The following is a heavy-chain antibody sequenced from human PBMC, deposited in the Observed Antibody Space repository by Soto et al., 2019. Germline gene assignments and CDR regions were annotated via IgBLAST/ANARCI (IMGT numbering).Heavy chain of an antibody. CDR3: AKDGFYSTLYYFDY. CDR1: GFTFSSYG. J-gene: IGHJ4*02. D-gene: IGHD3-22*01. CDR2: ISYDGNNK. V-gene: IGHV3-30*18. Sequence: PGGSLRLSCAASGFTFSSYGMHWVRQAPGKGLEWVAVISYDGNNKYYADPVKGRFTISRDNSKNTLYLQMNSLRAEDTAMYYCAKDGFYSTLYYFDYWGQGTLVTVSS.